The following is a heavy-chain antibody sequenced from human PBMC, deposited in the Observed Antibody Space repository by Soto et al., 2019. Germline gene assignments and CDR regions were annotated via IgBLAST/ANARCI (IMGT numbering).Heavy chain of an antibody. J-gene: IGHJ5*02. Sequence: SETLSLTCTVSGGSISSGGYYWSWIRQHPGKGLEWIGYIYYSGSTYYNPSLKSRVTISVDTSKNQFSLKLSSVTAADTAVYYCARALITMVRGVNWFDPWGQGTLVTVSS. V-gene: IGHV4-31*03. D-gene: IGHD3-10*01. CDR1: GGSISSGGYY. CDR3: ARALITMVRGVNWFDP. CDR2: IYYSGST.